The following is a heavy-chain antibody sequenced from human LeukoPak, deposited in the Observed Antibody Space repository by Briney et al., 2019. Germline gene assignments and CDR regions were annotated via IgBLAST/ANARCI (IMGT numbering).Heavy chain of an antibody. D-gene: IGHD5-24*01. CDR1: GYTFTSYG. CDR3: ARSFGEMATIRQNLVFNY. Sequence: ASVKVSCKASGYTFTSYGISWVRQAPGQGLEWMGWISAYNGNTNYAQKLQGRVTMTTDTSTSTAYMELRSLRSDDTAVYYCARSFGEMATIRQNLVFNYWGQGTLVTVSS. V-gene: IGHV1-18*01. CDR2: ISAYNGNT. J-gene: IGHJ4*02.